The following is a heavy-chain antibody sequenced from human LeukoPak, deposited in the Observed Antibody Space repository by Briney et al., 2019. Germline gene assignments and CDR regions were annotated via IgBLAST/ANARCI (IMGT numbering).Heavy chain of an antibody. D-gene: IGHD1-26*01. CDR2: IYSGGST. CDR3: AKDYGLVVGATAFDY. J-gene: IGHJ4*02. Sequence: GGSLRLSCAASGFTVSSNYMSWVRQAPGKGLEWVSVIYSGGSTYYADSVKGRFTISRDNSKNTLYLQMNSLRAEDTAVYYCAKDYGLVVGATAFDYWGQGTLVTVSS. CDR1: GFTVSSNY. V-gene: IGHV3-53*01.